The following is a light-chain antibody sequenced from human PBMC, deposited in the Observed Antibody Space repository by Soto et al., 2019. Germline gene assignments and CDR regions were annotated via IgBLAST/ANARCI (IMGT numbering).Light chain of an antibody. Sequence: DIQMTQSPSSLSASVGDRVTITGQASQGINNDLNWYQHKLGKAPKLLIYDASNLETGVPSRFSGGGSGTEFTFTISSLQPEDIGTYYCQQYGDLPFTFGPGTKVAIK. J-gene: IGKJ3*01. CDR1: QGINND. CDR2: DAS. V-gene: IGKV1-33*01. CDR3: QQYGDLPFT.